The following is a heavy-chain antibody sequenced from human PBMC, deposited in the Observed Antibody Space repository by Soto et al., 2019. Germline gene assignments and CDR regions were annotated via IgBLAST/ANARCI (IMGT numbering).Heavy chain of an antibody. J-gene: IGHJ4*02. CDR3: ARDFEQLVPYYFDY. D-gene: IGHD3-9*01. Sequence: GSLRLSCAASGFTFSSYAMHWVRQAPGKGLEWVAVISYDGSNKYYADSVKGRFTISRDNSKNTLYLQMNSLRAEDTAVYYCARDFEQLVPYYFDYWGQGTLVTVSS. CDR2: ISYDGSNK. V-gene: IGHV3-30-3*01. CDR1: GFTFSSYA.